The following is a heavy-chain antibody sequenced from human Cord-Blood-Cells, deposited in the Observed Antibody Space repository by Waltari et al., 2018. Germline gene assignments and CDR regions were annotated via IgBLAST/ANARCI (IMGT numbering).Heavy chain of an antibody. J-gene: IGHJ5*02. CDR1: GGSISSGSYY. CDR3: AREVELGFDP. D-gene: IGHD1-7*01. CDR2: IYTSGST. V-gene: IGHV4-61*09. Sequence: QVQLQESGPGLVKPSQTLSLTCTVSGGSISSGSYYWSWIRQPAGKGLEWIGYIYTSGSTNYNPSLKSRVTISVDTSKNQFSLKLSSVTAADTAVYYCAREVELGFDPWGQGTLDTVSS.